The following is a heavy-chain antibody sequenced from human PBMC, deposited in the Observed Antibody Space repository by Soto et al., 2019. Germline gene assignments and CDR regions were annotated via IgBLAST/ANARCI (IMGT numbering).Heavy chain of an antibody. CDR2: MNLNSGNT. CDR1: GYTFTSYD. Sequence: QVQLVQSGAEVKKPGASVKVSCKASGYTFTSYDINWVRQATGQGLEWMGWMNLNSGNTGYAQKFQGRVTMTRNTAVSTAYMELSSLRSEDTAVYYCARGRASGSGSRHYYYYMDVWGKGTTVTVSS. D-gene: IGHD3-10*01. J-gene: IGHJ6*03. V-gene: IGHV1-8*01. CDR3: ARGRASGSGSRHYYYYMDV.